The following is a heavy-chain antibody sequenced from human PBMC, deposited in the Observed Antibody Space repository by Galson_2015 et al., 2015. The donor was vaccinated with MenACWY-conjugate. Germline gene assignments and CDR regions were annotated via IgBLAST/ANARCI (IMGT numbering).Heavy chain of an antibody. V-gene: IGHV3-48*04. Sequence: SLRLSCAACGLTFSSYALNWVRQAPGKGLEWISYIRSTDSSSSGSIINYAASVRGRLTISRDNAKNSLYLQMNSLRAEDTSVYYFATARVSTMTQPHYWGQGTLVTVSS. J-gene: IGHJ4*02. CDR2: IRSTDSSSSGSII. CDR3: ATARVSTMTQPHY. D-gene: IGHD5/OR15-5a*01. CDR1: GLTFSSYA.